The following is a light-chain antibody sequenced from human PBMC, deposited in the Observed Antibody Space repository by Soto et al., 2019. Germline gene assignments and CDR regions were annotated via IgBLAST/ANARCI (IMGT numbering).Light chain of an antibody. CDR3: QQSYGTPWT. CDR2: AAS. Sequence: DIQMTQSPSSLFASAGDRVTITCRASENIRSYLNWYQQKLGKAPEVLIYAASKLQSGVPLRFSGSGSGTDFTLNITRLQPEDFATYYCQQSYGTPWTFGQGTKVDIK. V-gene: IGKV1-39*01. J-gene: IGKJ1*01. CDR1: ENIRSY.